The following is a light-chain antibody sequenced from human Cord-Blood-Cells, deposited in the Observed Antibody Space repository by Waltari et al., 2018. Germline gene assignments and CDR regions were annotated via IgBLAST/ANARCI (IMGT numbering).Light chain of an antibody. CDR2: GNN. J-gene: IGLJ2*01. CDR1: SLRSYY. Sequence: SSELPQDPAVSVALGQTVRITCQGDSLRSYYASWYQQKPGQAPVLGIYGNNSRPSGIPDRFAGSRSGNTASVTITGTQAEDEADYTCNSRDSGGNYLVFGGGTKLTVL. V-gene: IGLV3-19*01. CDR3: NSRDSGGNYLV.